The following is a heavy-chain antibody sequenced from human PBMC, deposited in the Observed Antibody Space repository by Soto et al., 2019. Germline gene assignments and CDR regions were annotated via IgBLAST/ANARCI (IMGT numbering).Heavy chain of an antibody. V-gene: IGHV5-51*01. D-gene: IGHD3-10*01. CDR2: IYPGDSDT. J-gene: IGHJ6*02. CDR1: GCSFTRYW. Sequence: GESLKISCKGSGCSFTRYWIGWVRQMPGKGLEWMGIIYPGDSDTRYSPSFQGQVTISADKSISTAYLQWSSLKASDTAMYYCARRITMVRGAYGMDVWGQGTTVTVSS. CDR3: ARRITMVRGAYGMDV.